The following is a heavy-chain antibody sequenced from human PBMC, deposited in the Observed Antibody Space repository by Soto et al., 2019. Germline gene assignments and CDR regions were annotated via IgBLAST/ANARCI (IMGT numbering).Heavy chain of an antibody. D-gene: IGHD6-19*01. CDR2: IYSGGST. CDR3: ARGFLSVAGGGDFDP. CDR1: GFTVSSNY. Sequence: EVQLVESGGGLVQPGGSLRLSCAASGFTVSSNYMSWVRQAPGKGLEWVSVIYSGGSTYYADSVKGRFTISRDNSKNTLYLQMNSLRAADTAVYDWARGFLSVAGGGDFDPWGRGTLVTVSS. J-gene: IGHJ2*01. V-gene: IGHV3-66*01.